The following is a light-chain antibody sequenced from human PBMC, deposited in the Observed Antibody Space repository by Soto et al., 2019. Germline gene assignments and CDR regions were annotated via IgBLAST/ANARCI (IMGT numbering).Light chain of an antibody. Sequence: QSVLTQPASVSGSPGQSITISCTGTSSDVGGYNYVSWYQQHPGKAPKLMIYEVSNRPSGVSNRFSGSKSGNTASLTISGLQAEDEADYYCSSYTSSSTLYVLGNGTKVT. J-gene: IGLJ1*01. CDR2: EVS. CDR3: SSYTSSSTLYV. CDR1: SSDVGGYNY. V-gene: IGLV2-14*01.